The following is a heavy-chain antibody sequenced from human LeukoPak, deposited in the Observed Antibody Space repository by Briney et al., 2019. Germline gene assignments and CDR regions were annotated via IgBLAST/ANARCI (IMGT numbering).Heavy chain of an antibody. CDR1: GFTFSSYS. J-gene: IGHJ4*02. CDR2: ISSSSSYI. V-gene: IGHV3-21*01. Sequence: PGGSLRLSCAASGFTFSSYSMNWVRQAPGKGLEWVSSISSSSSYIYYADSVKGRFTISRDNAKNSLYLQMNSLRAEDTAVYYCAKDPGSGTNFDYWGQGTLVTVSS. D-gene: IGHD3-10*01. CDR3: AKDPGSGTNFDY.